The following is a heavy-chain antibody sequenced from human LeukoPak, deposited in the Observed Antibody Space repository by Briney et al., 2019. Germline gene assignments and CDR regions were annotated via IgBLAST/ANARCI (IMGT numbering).Heavy chain of an antibody. CDR1: GGSFSGYY. CDR2: TYYSGST. CDR3: ARVRGAFDY. V-gene: IGHV4-59*01. D-gene: IGHD2-15*01. J-gene: IGHJ4*02. Sequence: SETLSLTCALYGGSFSGYYWSWIRQPPGKGLEWIGYTYYSGSTNYNPSLKSRVTISVDTSKNQFSLKLSSVTAADTAVYYCARVRGAFDYWGQGTLVTVSS.